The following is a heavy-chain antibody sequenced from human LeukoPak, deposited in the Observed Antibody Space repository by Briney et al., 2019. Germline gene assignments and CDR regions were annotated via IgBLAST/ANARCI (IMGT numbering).Heavy chain of an antibody. CDR1: GGSISSGDYY. CDR3: ARARVYYYDSSGYLDY. CDR2: IYYSGST. Sequence: PSETLSLTCTVSGGSISSGDYYWSWIRQPPGKGLEWIGYIYYSGSTYYNPSLKSRVTISVDMSKNQFSLRLSSVTAADTAVYYCARARVYYYDSSGYLDYWGQGTLVTVSS. V-gene: IGHV4-30-4*02. J-gene: IGHJ4*02. D-gene: IGHD3-22*01.